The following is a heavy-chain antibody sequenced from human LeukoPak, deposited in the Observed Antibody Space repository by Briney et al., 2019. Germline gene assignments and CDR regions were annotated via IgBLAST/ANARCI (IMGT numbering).Heavy chain of an antibody. CDR2: IHFDGSIK. Sequence: GGSLRLSCVASGFMFSTSGLHWVRQAPDKGLEWVAYIHFDGSIKFYADSVNGRFTISRDNSKNTLYLQMDGLRSEDTAIYYCSKEGVRCCHDDSWGRGTLVTVSS. V-gene: IGHV3-30*02. J-gene: IGHJ5*01. CDR1: GFMFSTSG. CDR3: SKEGVRCCHDDS. D-gene: IGHD2-8*01.